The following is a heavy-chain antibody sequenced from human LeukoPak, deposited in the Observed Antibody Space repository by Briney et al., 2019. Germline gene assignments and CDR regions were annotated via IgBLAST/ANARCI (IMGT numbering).Heavy chain of an antibody. CDR1: GFIFSSYG. D-gene: IGHD3-22*01. CDR2: MRSDGSDK. J-gene: IGHJ4*02. V-gene: IGHV3-30*02. CDR3: ANHDSGSYY. Sequence: PGGSLRLSCAPSGFIFSSYGMHWVRQAPGKGLEWVAFMRSDGSDKYYADSVKGRFTISRDNSKNTLYLQMNSLRAEDTAVYYCANHDSGSYYRRQGTLVTVSS.